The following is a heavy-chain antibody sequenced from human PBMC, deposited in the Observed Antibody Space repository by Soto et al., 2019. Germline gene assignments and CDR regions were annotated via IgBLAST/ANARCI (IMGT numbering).Heavy chain of an antibody. J-gene: IGHJ6*02. CDR1: GGTFSSYA. V-gene: IGHV1-69*13. D-gene: IGHD6-6*01. CDR2: IIPIFGTA. Sequence: ASVKVSCKASGGTFSSYAISWVRQAPGQGLEWMGGIIPIFGTANYAQKFQGRVTITADESTSTAYMELSSLRSEDTAVYYCARHLRSGSSWIHSPPQDVWGQGTTVTVSS. CDR3: ARHLRSGSSWIHSPPQDV.